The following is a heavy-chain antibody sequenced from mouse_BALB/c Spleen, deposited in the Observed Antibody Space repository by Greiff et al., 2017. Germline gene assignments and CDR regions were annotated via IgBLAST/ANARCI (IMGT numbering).Heavy chain of an antibody. D-gene: IGHD1-1*01. CDR1: GYAFSSSW. CDR3: ARSALRSYAMDY. J-gene: IGHJ4*01. CDR2: IYPGDGDT. V-gene: IGHV1-82*01. Sequence: QVQLKESGPELVKPGASVKISCKASGYAFSSSWMNWVKQRPGQGLEWIGRIYPGDGDTNYNGKFKGKATLTADKSSSTAYMQLSSLTSVDSAVYFCARSALRSYAMDYWGQGTSVTVSS.